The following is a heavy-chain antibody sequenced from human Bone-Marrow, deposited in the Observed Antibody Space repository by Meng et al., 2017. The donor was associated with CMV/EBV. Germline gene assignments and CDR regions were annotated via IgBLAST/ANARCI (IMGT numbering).Heavy chain of an antibody. V-gene: IGHV1-46*01. Sequence: ASVKVSCKASGYTFTSYYIHWVRQAPGQGLEWMGIINPSGGSTSYAQKFQGRVAITRDTSTSTVYMELSSLKSGDTAVYYCARAVLPFDETYSTSSGRDCWGQGTRVTGSS. CDR1: GYTFTSYY. CDR2: INPSGGST. J-gene: IGHJ4*02. D-gene: IGHD6-6*01. CDR3: ARAVLPFDETYSTSSGRDC.